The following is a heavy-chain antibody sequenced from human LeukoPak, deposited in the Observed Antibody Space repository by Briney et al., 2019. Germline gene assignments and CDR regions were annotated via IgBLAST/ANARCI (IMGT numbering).Heavy chain of an antibody. CDR1: GFSFSRSW. D-gene: IGHD4-17*01. V-gene: IGHV3-7*01. J-gene: IGHJ3*01. Sequence: GGSLRLSCAGSGFSFSRSWMSWIRQAPGKGLEWVGNIKQDGSAKYYSASVKGRFTISRDNSKNSLYLQMDSLRVEDTAVYYCAREGHYGNEGFDVWGQVTLVRVAS. CDR3: AREGHYGNEGFDV. CDR2: IKQDGSAK.